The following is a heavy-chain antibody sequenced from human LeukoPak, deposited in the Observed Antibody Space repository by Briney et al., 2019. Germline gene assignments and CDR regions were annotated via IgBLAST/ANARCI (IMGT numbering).Heavy chain of an antibody. J-gene: IGHJ4*02. CDR2: ISDDGRNK. Sequence: GRSLRLSCAASGFSFSDYGMHWVRQAPGKGLEWVAFISDDGRNKYYADSVRGRFTISRDNSKNTVNVLMNNLRPEDTAVYYCAKDLFSSGWYGSFDSWGQGTLVTVSS. V-gene: IGHV3-30*18. CDR1: GFSFSDYG. CDR3: AKDLFSSGWYGSFDS. D-gene: IGHD6-19*01.